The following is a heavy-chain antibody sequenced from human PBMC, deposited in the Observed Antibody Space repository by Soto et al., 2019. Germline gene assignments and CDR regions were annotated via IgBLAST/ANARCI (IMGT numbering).Heavy chain of an antibody. J-gene: IGHJ6*02. D-gene: IGHD3-3*01. CDR3: ATPRITIVWGVPRKEFYYGMGD. CDR2: IIPIFGPA. V-gene: IGHV1-69*13. CDR1: GGTFRSYA. Sequence: SVKVSCKASGGTFRSYAISWVRQAPVRGREWMGGIIPIFGPANYAQKFQGRVTITADECTSTAYMELSSVSSEDTAVYYCATPRITIVWGVPRKEFYYGMGDSGQETTVTV.